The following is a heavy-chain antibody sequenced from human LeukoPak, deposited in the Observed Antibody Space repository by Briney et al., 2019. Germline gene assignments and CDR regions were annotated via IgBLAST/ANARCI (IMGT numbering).Heavy chain of an antibody. CDR1: GGSISSYY. CDR2: IYYSGST. J-gene: IGHJ5*02. V-gene: IGHV4-59*01. D-gene: IGHD5-12*01. CDR3: ARADGGYVHNWFDP. Sequence: SETLSLTCTVSGGSISSYYWSWIRQPPGKGLEWIGYIYYSGSTNYNPSLKSRVTISVDTSKNQFSLKLSSVTAADTAVYYCARADGGYVHNWFDPWGQGTLVTVSS.